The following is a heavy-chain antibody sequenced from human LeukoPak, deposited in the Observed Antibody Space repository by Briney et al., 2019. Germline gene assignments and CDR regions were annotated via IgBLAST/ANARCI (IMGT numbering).Heavy chain of an antibody. CDR2: ITSDGSST. CDR3: ARDRYYVFDD. CDR1: GFTFSSTW. Sequence: GGSLRLSCAASGFTFSSTWMNWVRHGPGKGLEWVSRITSDGSSTIYADSVKGRFTISRDNAKSTVYLQMNSLRAEDTAVYFCARDRYYVFDDWGQGAPVTASS. D-gene: IGHD3-16*01. J-gene: IGHJ4*02. V-gene: IGHV3-74*01.